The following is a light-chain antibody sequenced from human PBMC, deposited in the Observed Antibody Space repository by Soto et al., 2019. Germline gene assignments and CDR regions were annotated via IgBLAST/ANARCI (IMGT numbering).Light chain of an antibody. J-gene: IGKJ1*01. CDR3: QQYGSSPWT. V-gene: IGKV3-20*01. Sequence: EIVLTQSPGTLSLSPGERATLSCRASQSGSSNFLAWYQQKPGQAPRVLIYGASSRAPGIPDRFSGSGSGTDFTLTISRLEPGDFAVYYCQQYGSSPWTFGQGTKVDIK. CDR1: QSGSSNF. CDR2: GAS.